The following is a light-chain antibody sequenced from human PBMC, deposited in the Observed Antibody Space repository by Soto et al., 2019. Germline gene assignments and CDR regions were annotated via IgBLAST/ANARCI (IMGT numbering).Light chain of an antibody. V-gene: IGLV1-40*01. CDR1: SSNIGAGYD. Sequence: QSVLTQPPSVSGAPGQRVTISCTGSSSNIGAGYDVHWYQQLPGTAPKLLIYGNSNRPSGVPDRFSGSKSGTSASLAITGLQAEDEADYYCQSYDSSLSGSAVYVFVTGTKVTVL. J-gene: IGLJ1*01. CDR2: GNS. CDR3: QSYDSSLSGSAVYV.